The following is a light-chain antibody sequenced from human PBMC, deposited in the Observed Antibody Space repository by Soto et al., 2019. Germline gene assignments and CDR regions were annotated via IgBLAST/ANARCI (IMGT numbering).Light chain of an antibody. Sequence: DIQMTQSPSTLSAAVGDGVTITCRASQHISVWLAWYQQRPGKAPKFLIYDASNLETGVSSRFSGSGSGTEFTLTIRSLQPDDFGTYYCQQYDSSSPTFGQGTKLEIK. V-gene: IGKV1-5*01. CDR1: QHISVW. CDR2: DAS. J-gene: IGKJ2*01. CDR3: QQYDSSSPT.